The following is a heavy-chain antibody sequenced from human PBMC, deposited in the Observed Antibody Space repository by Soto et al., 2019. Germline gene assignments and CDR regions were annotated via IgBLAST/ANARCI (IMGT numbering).Heavy chain of an antibody. CDR2: FYYDGRT. D-gene: IGHD5-12*01. V-gene: IGHV4-39*02. Sequence: QLQLQESGPGLVKPSETLSLTCFVSGASFSDSNYYLVWIRQPPGEGLQWIGSFYYDGRTYSSASLKSRATISVDTSKNHFCLMLTSVTAADTAVYYCARRSHIVGAPTWGQGTLFAVSS. CDR3: ARRSHIVGAPT. J-gene: IGHJ4*02. CDR1: GASFSDSNYY.